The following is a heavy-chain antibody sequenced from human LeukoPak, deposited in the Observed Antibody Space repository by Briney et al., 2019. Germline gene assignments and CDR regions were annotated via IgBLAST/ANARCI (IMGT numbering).Heavy chain of an antibody. CDR3: ARGTNGSGSPIRPEDY. D-gene: IGHD3-10*01. V-gene: IGHV4-39*01. CDR2: IYYSGST. CDR1: GGSISSSSYY. J-gene: IGHJ4*02. Sequence: SETLSLTCTVSGGSISSSSYYWGWIRQPPGKGLEWIGSIYYSGSTYYNPSLKSRVTISVDTSKNQFSLKLSSVTAADTAVYYCARGTNGSGSPIRPEDYWGQGTLVTVSS.